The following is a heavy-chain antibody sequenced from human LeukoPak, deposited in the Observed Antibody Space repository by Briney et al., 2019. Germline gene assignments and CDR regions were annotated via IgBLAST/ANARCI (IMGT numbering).Heavy chain of an antibody. J-gene: IGHJ4*02. Sequence: MASETLSLTCTVSGGSISSGGYYWSWIRQHPGKGLEWIGYIYYSGSTYYNLSLKSRVTISVDTSKNQFSLKLSSVTAADTAVYYCARANYDILTGYYTPGYFDYWGQGTLVTVSS. CDR1: GGSISSGGYY. CDR2: IYYSGST. CDR3: ARANYDILTGYYTPGYFDY. D-gene: IGHD3-9*01. V-gene: IGHV4-31*03.